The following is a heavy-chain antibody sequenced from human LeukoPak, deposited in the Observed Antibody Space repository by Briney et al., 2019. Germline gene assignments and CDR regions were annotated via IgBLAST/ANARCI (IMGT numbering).Heavy chain of an antibody. CDR3: ARGRGGGYFDF. CDR1: VYTFTTYN. J-gene: IGHJ4*02. Sequence: ASVNVSCKSSVYTFTTYNIHWVREAPGQGLEWMGWITPNSGGTNYAQKFQGKVTMTRDTSISTAYMELSRLRSDDTAAYSCARGRGGGYFDFWGQETLVTVSS. D-gene: IGHD2-15*01. V-gene: IGHV1-2*02. CDR2: ITPNSGGT.